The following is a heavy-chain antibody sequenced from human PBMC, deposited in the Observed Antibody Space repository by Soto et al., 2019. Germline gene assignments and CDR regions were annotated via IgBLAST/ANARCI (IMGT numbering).Heavy chain of an antibody. CDR2: IYSSGRT. CDR1: RGSTSGKY. CDR3: ARDFDVNTALDYWYFDL. Sequence: QVHLQESGPGVVKASETLSLTCSLSRGSTSGKYWSWIRQSAGKGLEWIGRIYSSGRTHYNPSLGSRVSMSVAQNSFSLRLTSVTAADTAIYYCARDFDVNTALDYWYFDLWGRGTQVSVSS. D-gene: IGHD3-9*01. V-gene: IGHV4-4*07. J-gene: IGHJ2*01.